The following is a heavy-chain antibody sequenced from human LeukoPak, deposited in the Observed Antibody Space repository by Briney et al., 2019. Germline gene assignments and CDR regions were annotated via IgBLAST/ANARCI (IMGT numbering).Heavy chain of an antibody. V-gene: IGHV3-7*01. J-gene: IGHJ4*02. CDR2: IEYDGDEE. Sequence: PGGSLRLSCAASGFTFSDYWMSWMRQAPGKGLEWVANIEYDGDEEYYVDSVKGRFTISRDNAKNSLYLQLNSLRVEDTAVYYCKSGGAAPGSFDNWGQGTLVTVSP. CDR3: KSGGAAPGSFDN. D-gene: IGHD6-13*01. CDR1: GFTFSDYW.